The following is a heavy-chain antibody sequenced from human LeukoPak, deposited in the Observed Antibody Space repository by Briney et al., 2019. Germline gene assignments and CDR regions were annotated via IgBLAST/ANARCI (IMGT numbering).Heavy chain of an antibody. CDR3: ARDQWLRGYGMDV. Sequence: SETLSLTCTVSGYSISSGYYWGWIRQPPGKGLEWIGSIYHSGSTYYNPSLKSRVTISVDTSKDQFPLKLSSVTAADTAVYYCARDQWLRGYGMDVWGQGTTVTVSS. V-gene: IGHV4-38-2*02. D-gene: IGHD5-12*01. CDR1: GYSISSGYY. J-gene: IGHJ6*02. CDR2: IYHSGST.